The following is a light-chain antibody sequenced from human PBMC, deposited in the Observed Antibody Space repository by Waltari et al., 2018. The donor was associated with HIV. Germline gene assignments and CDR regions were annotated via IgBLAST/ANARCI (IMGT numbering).Light chain of an antibody. CDR1: SSDVGGYNS. Sequence: QSALTQPRSVSGSPGQSVAISCTGTSSDVGGYNSVSWYQQHPGKALKLMIYDVTKRPSGVPYRFSGSKSGNTASLTSSGLQAEDEADYYCCSYAGSYTFVFGGGTKLTVL. CDR2: DVT. CDR3: CSYAGSYTFV. J-gene: IGLJ3*02. V-gene: IGLV2-11*01.